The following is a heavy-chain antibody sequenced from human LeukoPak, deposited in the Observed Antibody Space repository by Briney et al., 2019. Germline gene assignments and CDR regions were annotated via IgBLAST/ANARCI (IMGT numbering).Heavy chain of an antibody. CDR3: ARELMTTVTRASRNEESNDY. CDR2: ISSSSSYI. D-gene: IGHD4-17*01. J-gene: IGHJ4*02. Sequence: PGGSLRLSCAASGFTFGSYSMNWVRQAPGTGLEWVSSISSSSSYIYYADSVKGRFTISRDNAKNSLYLQMNSLRAEDTAVYYCARELMTTVTRASRNEESNDYWGQGTLVTVSS. V-gene: IGHV3-21*01. CDR1: GFTFGSYS.